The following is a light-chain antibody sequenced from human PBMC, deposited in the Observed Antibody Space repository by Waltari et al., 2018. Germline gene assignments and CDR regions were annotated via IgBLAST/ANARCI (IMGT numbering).Light chain of an antibody. CDR3: CSCVGRNIYWV. CDR2: DIN. V-gene: IGLV2-11*01. CDR1: SSDVGANNF. J-gene: IGLJ3*02. Sequence: QSALTQPRPVSGSPGQSVTISCTGTSSDVGANNFVSWYQHYPDKAPKLIIYDINKRPSGVPDRFSGSKSGNTASLTISGLQAEDEADYYCCSCVGRNIYWVFGGGTKLTVL.